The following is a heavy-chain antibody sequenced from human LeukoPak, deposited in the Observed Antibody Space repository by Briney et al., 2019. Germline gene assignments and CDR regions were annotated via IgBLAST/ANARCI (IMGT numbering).Heavy chain of an antibody. CDR1: GFTLSTYS. CDR2: ISSSISSI. Sequence: PGGSLRLSCAASGFTLSTYSMNWVRQAPGKGLEWVSYISSSISSIYYADSVKGRFTISRDNAKNSLYLQMNSLRDEDTAVYYCARAYCAGDCYDRFAFEIWGQGTMATVSS. J-gene: IGHJ3*02. CDR3: ARAYCAGDCYDRFAFEI. D-gene: IGHD2-21*01. V-gene: IGHV3-48*02.